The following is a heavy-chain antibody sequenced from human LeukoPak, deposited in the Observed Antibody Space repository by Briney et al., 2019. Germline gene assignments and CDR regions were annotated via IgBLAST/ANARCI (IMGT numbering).Heavy chain of an antibody. CDR2: VIPVFGST. Sequence: SVKVSCKASGGTFSNSGFNWVRQAPGQGLEWMGRVIPVFGSTHYAQKFQGRVTIIADKSTSTAYLDLTSLRSEDTAMYYCARESCSAGNLCTGFFLDYWGQGTLVSVSS. V-gene: IGHV1-69*06. J-gene: IGHJ4*02. CDR3: ARESCSAGNLCTGFFLDY. D-gene: IGHD2-15*01. CDR1: GGTFSNSG.